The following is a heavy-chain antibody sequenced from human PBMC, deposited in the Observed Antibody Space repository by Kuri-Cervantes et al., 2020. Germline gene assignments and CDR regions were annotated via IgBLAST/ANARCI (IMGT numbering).Heavy chain of an antibody. CDR3: TREHSPNNYHLDL. V-gene: IGHV3-30*04. CDR1: VFYLNTYA. CDR2: ISNDGRNK. Sequence: GESLKITCAASVFYLNTYAMHSVRQAPGNGLEWVAVISNDGRNKYNSVSVKDRFTISRDKSKNTLFLHMNNLRPEDAAVYYCTREHSPNNYHLDLWGKGTTVTVSS. J-gene: IGHJ6*03. D-gene: IGHD2-21*01.